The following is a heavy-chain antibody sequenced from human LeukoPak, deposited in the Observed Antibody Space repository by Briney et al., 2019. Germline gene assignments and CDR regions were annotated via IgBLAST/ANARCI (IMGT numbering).Heavy chain of an antibody. CDR2: IYPGDSDT. CDR1: GYSFTSYW. V-gene: IGHV5-51*01. D-gene: IGHD6-13*01. Sequence: GESLKISCKGSGYSFTSYWIGWVRQMPGKGLEWMGIIYPGDSDTRYSSSFQGQVTISADKSISTAYLQWSSLKASDTAMYYCARHVSAIKQPGYYYMDVWGKGTTVTVSS. J-gene: IGHJ6*03. CDR3: ARHVSAIKQPGYYYMDV.